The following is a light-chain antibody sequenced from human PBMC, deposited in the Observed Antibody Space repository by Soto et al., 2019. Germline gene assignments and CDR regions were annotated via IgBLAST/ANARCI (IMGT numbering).Light chain of an antibody. CDR2: GAS. V-gene: IGKV3-20*01. CDR3: QQYGSSPLT. Sequence: IVLTQSPGTLSFSPGERSTLSCRASQSVGSNYLAWYQQKPGQAPRLLIYGASSRATGIPDRFSGSGSGTDFTLTISRLDPEDFAVYYCQQYGSSPLTFGQGTKVDIK. J-gene: IGKJ1*01. CDR1: QSVGSNY.